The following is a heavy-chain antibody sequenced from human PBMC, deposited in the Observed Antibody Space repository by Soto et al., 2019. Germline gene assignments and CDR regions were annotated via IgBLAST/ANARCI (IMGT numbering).Heavy chain of an antibody. J-gene: IGHJ4*02. CDR2: INAGNGNT. CDR3: ARRGCSGGSCALGY. Sequence: QVQLVQSGAEVKKPGASVKVSCKASGYTFTTYAMHWVRQAPGQGLECMGWINAGNGNTKYSQKFQGRVTITRDTHDGTGDLELSSLRSDDKAVYYCARRGCSGGSCALGYWGQGTLVGVSS. CDR1: GYTFTTYA. D-gene: IGHD2-15*01. V-gene: IGHV1-3*01.